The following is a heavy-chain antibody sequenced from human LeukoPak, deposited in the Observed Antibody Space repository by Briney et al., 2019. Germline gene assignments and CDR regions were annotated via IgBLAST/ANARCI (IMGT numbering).Heavy chain of an antibody. V-gene: IGHV5-10-1*01. CDR1: GYSFTSYW. Sequence: GESLKISCKGSGYSFTSYWISWVRQMPGKGLEWMGRVDPRDSNTKYSPAFEGHVTFSADKSISTAFLQWSSLEASDTAVYCCARGGRLDDYWGQGTLVTVSS. D-gene: IGHD6-25*01. J-gene: IGHJ4*02. CDR3: ARGGRLDDY. CDR2: VDPRDSNT.